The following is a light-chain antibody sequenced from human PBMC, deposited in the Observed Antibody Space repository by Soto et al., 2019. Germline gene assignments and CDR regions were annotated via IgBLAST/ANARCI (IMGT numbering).Light chain of an antibody. J-gene: IGKJ2*01. CDR1: QNIISY. Sequence: DIQMTQSPSSLSASVGDRVTITCRSSQNIISYLNWYQQKAGKAPQLLIYAASSLQSGDPARFSGSGSGKDFPLTINKLQAEDSALYFCQQSYSGPRTFGQGTKVEIK. CDR3: QQSYSGPRT. CDR2: AAS. V-gene: IGKV1-39*01.